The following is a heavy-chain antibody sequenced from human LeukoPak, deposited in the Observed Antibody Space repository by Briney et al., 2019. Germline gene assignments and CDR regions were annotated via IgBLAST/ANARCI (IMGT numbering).Heavy chain of an antibody. CDR3: AKAPVTSCRGAYCYPFDY. D-gene: IGHD2-21*01. Sequence: GGSLRLSCTASGFTFGDYAMSWVRQAPGKGLEWVSAISSTDAGTYHADSVRGRFTISRDSSKNTLYLQMNSLRAEDAAVYYCAKAPVTSCRGAYCYPFDYWGQGTLVTVSS. V-gene: IGHV3-23*01. CDR1: GFTFGDYA. J-gene: IGHJ4*02. CDR2: ISSTDAGT.